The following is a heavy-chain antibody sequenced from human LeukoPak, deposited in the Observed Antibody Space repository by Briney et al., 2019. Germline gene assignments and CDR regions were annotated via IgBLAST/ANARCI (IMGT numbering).Heavy chain of an antibody. CDR3: ARGYSSGLYFDY. J-gene: IGHJ4*02. CDR1: GGSISNYY. D-gene: IGHD6-19*01. Sequence: PSETLSLTCTVSGGSISNYYWSCVRQPPGKGLEWIGLIYYSGSTNYNPSLKSRVTISVDTSKNQFSLKLSSVTAADTAVYYCARGYSSGLYFDYWGQGTLVTVSS. CDR2: IYYSGST. V-gene: IGHV4-59*01.